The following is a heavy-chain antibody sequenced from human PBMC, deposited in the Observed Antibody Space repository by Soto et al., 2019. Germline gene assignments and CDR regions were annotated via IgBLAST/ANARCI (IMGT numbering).Heavy chain of an antibody. CDR3: AKDGYSGDCCLYDH. J-gene: IGHJ4*02. D-gene: IGHD2-21*02. CDR1: GFTFHDFA. CDR2: VAPRGDAT. Sequence: VRRLQSGGGFVQPGGSLRLSCAVSGFTFHDFAMTWVRQAPGKRPEWVSTVAPRGDATFHTDSVKGRFIISRDNSRNILYLQMTNLRAEDTAIYYCAKDGYSGDCCLYDHWGQGALVSVSS. V-gene: IGHV3-23*01.